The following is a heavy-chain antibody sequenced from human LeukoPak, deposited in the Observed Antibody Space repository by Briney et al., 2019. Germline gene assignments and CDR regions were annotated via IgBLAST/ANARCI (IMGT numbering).Heavy chain of an antibody. Sequence: SETLSLTCTVSGGSISSGVYYWNWIRQHPGKGLEWIGYIYYSGSTYYNPSLKSRVIISVDTSKNQFSLKLSSVTAADTAVYYCARDPRYGDLDYWGQGTLVTVSS. D-gene: IGHD4-17*01. CDR1: GGSISSGVYY. CDR2: IYYSGST. V-gene: IGHV4-31*03. CDR3: ARDPRYGDLDY. J-gene: IGHJ4*02.